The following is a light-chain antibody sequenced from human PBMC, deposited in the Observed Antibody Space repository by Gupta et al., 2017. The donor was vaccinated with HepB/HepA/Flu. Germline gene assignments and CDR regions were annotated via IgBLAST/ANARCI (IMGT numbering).Light chain of an antibody. J-gene: IGKJ4*01. CDR3: QQYYTTPLT. V-gene: IGKV4-1*01. CDR1: QSLLYNNRNS. Sequence: DIVMTQPPDSLTVSLGERATTNCKSSQSLLYNNRNSLGWYQQKPGQPPKLLIYWASTRQSGVPDRFSGSGSGSHFTLTISSLQAEDVAVYYCQQYYTTPLTFGGGTTVEIK. CDR2: WAS.